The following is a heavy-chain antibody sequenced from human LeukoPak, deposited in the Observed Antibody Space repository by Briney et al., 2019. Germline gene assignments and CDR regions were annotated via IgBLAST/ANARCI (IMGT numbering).Heavy chain of an antibody. V-gene: IGHV4-34*01. CDR1: GGSFSGYY. D-gene: IGHD6-6*01. CDR2: INHSGST. CDR3: ARGGLFSSVDY. Sequence: SETLSLTCAVYGGSFSGYYWSWIRQPPGKGLEWIGEINHSGSTNYNPSLKSRVTISVDTSKNQFSLKLSSVTAADTAVYYCARGGLFSSVDYWGQGTLVTVSP. J-gene: IGHJ4*02.